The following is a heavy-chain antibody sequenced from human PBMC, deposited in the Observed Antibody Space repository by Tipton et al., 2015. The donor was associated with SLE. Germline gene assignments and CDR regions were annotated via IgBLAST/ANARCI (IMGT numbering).Heavy chain of an antibody. CDR3: AREGVGGYDYFDY. CDR2: MYFSGNT. D-gene: IGHD5-12*01. CDR1: GGSISESTYS. Sequence: TLSLTCTVSGGSISESTYSWDWIRQAPGKGLEWIGSMYFSGNTYYNPFLRSRVTISADTSKNQFSLKLTSVTAADTAVYYCAREGVGGYDYFDYWGQGALVTVSS. V-gene: IGHV4-39*07. J-gene: IGHJ4*02.